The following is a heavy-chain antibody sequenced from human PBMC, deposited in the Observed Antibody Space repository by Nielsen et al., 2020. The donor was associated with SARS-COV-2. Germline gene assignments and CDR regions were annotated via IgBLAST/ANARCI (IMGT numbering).Heavy chain of an antibody. V-gene: IGHV3-9*01. CDR2: ISWNSGSI. Sequence: GGSLRLSCAASGFTFSSYAMHWVRQAPGKGLEWVSGISWNSGSIGYADSVKGRFTISRDNAKNSLYLQMNSLRAEDTALYYCAKDISRGSSGWYPLDYWGQGTLVTVSS. CDR3: AKDISRGSSGWYPLDY. J-gene: IGHJ4*02. CDR1: GFTFSSYA. D-gene: IGHD6-19*01.